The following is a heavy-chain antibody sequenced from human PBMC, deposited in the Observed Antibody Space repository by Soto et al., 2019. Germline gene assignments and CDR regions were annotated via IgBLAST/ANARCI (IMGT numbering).Heavy chain of an antibody. Sequence: EVQLVESGGGLVQPGGSLRLSCAASGFTFSNYWMSWVHQAPGKGLEWVANIKQDGSERNYVDSVKGRFTISRDNAKNSLYVQLNSLRVEDTAVYYCARAGSENDYWGQGTLVTVSS. J-gene: IGHJ4*02. V-gene: IGHV3-7*05. CDR3: ARAGSENDY. CDR2: IKQDGSER. CDR1: GFTFSNYW. D-gene: IGHD3-10*01.